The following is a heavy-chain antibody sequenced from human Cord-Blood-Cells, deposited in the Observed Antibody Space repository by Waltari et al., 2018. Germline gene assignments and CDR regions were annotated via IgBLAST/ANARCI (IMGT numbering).Heavy chain of an antibody. CDR2: ISSSSSYI. D-gene: IGHD1-26*01. Sequence: EVQLVESGGGLVKPGGSLRLSCAASGFTFSSYSMNWVRQAPGKGLEWVSSISSSSSYIYYADSVKGRFTISRDNAKNSLYLQMNSLRAEDTAVYYCARLGLGGDAFDIWGQGTMVTVSS. J-gene: IGHJ3*02. CDR1: GFTFSSYS. V-gene: IGHV3-21*01. CDR3: ARLGLGGDAFDI.